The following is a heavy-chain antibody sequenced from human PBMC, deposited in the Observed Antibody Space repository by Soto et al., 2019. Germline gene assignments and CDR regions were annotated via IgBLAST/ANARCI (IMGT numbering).Heavy chain of an antibody. J-gene: IGHJ4*02. Sequence: QVQLQQWGAGLLKPSETLSLTCAVYGESFSGYYWTWIRQPPGKGLEWIGEVNHSGSTNYNPSLKSRVTISVDTSKNQFSLKLNSVTAADTALYYCARPMTKVTSSPAYWGQGTLVTVSS. V-gene: IGHV4-34*01. D-gene: IGHD4-17*01. CDR3: ARPMTKVTSSPAY. CDR2: VNHSGST. CDR1: GESFSGYY.